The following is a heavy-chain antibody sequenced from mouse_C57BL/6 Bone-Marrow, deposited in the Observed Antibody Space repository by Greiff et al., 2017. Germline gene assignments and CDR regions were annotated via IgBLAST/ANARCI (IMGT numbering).Heavy chain of an antibody. CDR3: ARSNLLLKPFYWYFDV. CDR2: ISNKANGYTT. CDR1: GFTFTDYY. J-gene: IGHJ1*03. V-gene: IGHV7-3*01. Sequence: EVQLVESGGGLVQPGGSLSLSCAASGFTFTDYYMSWVRQPPGKALEWLGFISNKANGYTTEYSASVKGLFTISKDNSQSILYLQMNALRAEYSATYYCARSNLLLKPFYWYFDVWGTGTTVTVSS. D-gene: IGHD1-1*01.